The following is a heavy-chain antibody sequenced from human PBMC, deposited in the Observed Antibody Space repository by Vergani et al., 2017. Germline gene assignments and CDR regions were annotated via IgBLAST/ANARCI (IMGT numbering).Heavy chain of an antibody. CDR2: ISSSSSYI. V-gene: IGHV3-21*01. CDR1: GSTFSSYS. Sequence: EVKLVESGGGLVKPGGSLRLSCAASGSTFSSYSMNWVRQAPGKGLEWVSSISSSSSYIYYAYSVKGRFTISRDNAKKSLYLQMNSLRADETAVYYCARDSPYGDFLIGYCNAFDSWGQGTMVTVSS. CDR3: ARDSPYGDFLIGYCNAFDS. D-gene: IGHD3-3*01. J-gene: IGHJ3*02.